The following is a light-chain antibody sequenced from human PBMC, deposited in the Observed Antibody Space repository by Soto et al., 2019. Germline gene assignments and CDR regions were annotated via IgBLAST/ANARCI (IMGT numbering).Light chain of an antibody. Sequence: DIRMAQSPSTLSASVGDRVTITCRASQSISSWLAWYQQKPGKAPQLLIYDASSLESGVPSRFSGSGSGTEFTLTISSLQPDDFATYYCQQYNSYSPFGQGTKVDIK. CDR3: QQYNSYSP. J-gene: IGKJ1*01. CDR1: QSISSW. CDR2: DAS. V-gene: IGKV1-5*01.